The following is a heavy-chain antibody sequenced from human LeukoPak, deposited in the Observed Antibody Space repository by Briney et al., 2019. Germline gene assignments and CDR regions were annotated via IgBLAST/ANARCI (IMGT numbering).Heavy chain of an antibody. Sequence: SETLSLTCTVSGGSISSYYWSWIRQPAGKGLEWIGRIYTRGSTNYNPSLKSRVTMSVDTSKNQFSLKLSSVTAADTAVYYCARDSHCDILTGYFHFDYWGQGTLVTVSS. CDR1: GGSISSYY. V-gene: IGHV4-4*07. CDR3: ARDSHCDILTGYFHFDY. J-gene: IGHJ4*02. D-gene: IGHD3-9*01. CDR2: IYTRGST.